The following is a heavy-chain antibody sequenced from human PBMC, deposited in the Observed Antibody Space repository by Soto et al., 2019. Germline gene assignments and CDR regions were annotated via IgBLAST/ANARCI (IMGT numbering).Heavy chain of an antibody. CDR3: ARDYYGSGSYVNWFDP. J-gene: IGHJ5*02. D-gene: IGHD3-10*01. CDR2: IYYSGST. V-gene: IGHV4-59*01. Sequence: SETLSLTCTFSVGSISSYYWSWIRQPPGKGLEWIGYIYYSGSTNYNPSLKSRVTISVDTSKNQFSLKLSSVTAADTAVYYCARDYYGSGSYVNWFDPWGQGTLVTVSS. CDR1: VGSISSYY.